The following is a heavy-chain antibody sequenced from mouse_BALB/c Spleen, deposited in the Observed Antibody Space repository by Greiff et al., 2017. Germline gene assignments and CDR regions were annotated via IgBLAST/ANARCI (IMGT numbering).Heavy chain of an antibody. CDR3: AREDPYAMDY. CDR1: GFNIKDTY. Sequence: EVKLMESGAELVKPGASVKLSCTASGFNIKDTYMHWVKQRPEQGLEWIGRIDPANGNTKYDPKFQGKATITADTSSNTAYLQLSSLTSEDTAVYYCAREDPYAMDYWGQGTSVTVSS. CDR2: IDPANGNT. V-gene: IGHV14-3*02. J-gene: IGHJ4*01.